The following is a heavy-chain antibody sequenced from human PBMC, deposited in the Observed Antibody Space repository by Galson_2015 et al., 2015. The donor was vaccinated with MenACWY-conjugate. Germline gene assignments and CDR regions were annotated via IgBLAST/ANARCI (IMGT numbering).Heavy chain of an antibody. D-gene: IGHD5-18*01. V-gene: IGHV1-24*01. CDR3: AADRRQVRRGWLPY. CDR2: FNPGDGKT. Sequence: SVKVSCKVSGYTLTDLSMYWVRQAPGKGLEWMGGFNPGDGKTIYAQRFQGRVTMTEDTSTDTAYMELSSPRSEDTAVYYCAADRRQVRRGWLPYWGQGTLVTVSS. J-gene: IGHJ4*02. CDR1: GYTLTDLS.